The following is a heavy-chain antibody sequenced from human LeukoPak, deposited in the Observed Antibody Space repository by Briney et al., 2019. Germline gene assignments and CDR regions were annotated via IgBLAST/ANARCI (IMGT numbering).Heavy chain of an antibody. CDR1: GFTFANYA. CDR2: ISWNGGNI. D-gene: IGHD1-26*01. CDR3: GKDMVPGIAGGWYSDI. J-gene: IGHJ3*02. Sequence: GGSLRLSCAASGFTFANYAMHWVRQAPGKGLEWVAGISWNGGNIGYADSVKDRFTISRDNTNNPLYLQMDQLRAEDTALDYRGKDMVPGIAGGWYSDIWLEGAMV. V-gene: IGHV3-9*01.